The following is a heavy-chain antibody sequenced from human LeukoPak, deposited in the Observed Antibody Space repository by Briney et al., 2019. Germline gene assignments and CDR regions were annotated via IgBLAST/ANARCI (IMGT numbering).Heavy chain of an antibody. V-gene: IGHV3-23*01. CDR1: GVTFSSCA. Sequence: GGSLRLSCAASGVTFSSCAMSWVRQAPGKGLEWVSGIISTGGSTYYADSVKGRFTISRDNSKSTLSLQMDSLRAEDTAVYYCAKGYSSGWRTYFDYWGQGTLVTVSS. CDR2: IISTGGST. D-gene: IGHD6-19*01. CDR3: AKGYSSGWRTYFDY. J-gene: IGHJ4*02.